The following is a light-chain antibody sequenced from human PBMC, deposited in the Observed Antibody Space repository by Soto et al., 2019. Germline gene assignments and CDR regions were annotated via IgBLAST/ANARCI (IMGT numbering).Light chain of an antibody. CDR2: DAS. CDR3: PQYNSCPLT. J-gene: IGKJ4*01. CDR1: QSISTY. Sequence: DIQMTQSPSSLSASVGDRVTIPCRASQSISTYLNWYQQKPGKAPTLXIYDASRLQSGVPSTFSGSGAGTECTRTISSLQPDDVATAYCPQYNSCPLTFGGGTKVDIK. V-gene: IGKV1-39*01.